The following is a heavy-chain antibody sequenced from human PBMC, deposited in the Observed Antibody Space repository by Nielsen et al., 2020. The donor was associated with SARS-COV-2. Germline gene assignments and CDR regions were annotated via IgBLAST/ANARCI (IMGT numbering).Heavy chain of an antibody. CDR3: ARHVTYYDFWSGYYNYAFDI. J-gene: IGHJ3*02. CDR2: IYYSGST. V-gene: IGHV4-59*08. Sequence: GSLRPSCIVSGGSISSYYWSWIRQPPGKGLEWIGYIYYSGSTNYNPSLKSRVTISVDTSKNQFSLKLSSVTAADTAVYCCARHVTYYDFWSGYYNYAFDIWGQGTMVTVSS. CDR1: GGSISSYY. D-gene: IGHD3-3*01.